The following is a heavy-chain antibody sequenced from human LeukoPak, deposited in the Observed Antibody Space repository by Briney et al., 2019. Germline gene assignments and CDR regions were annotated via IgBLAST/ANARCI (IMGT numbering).Heavy chain of an antibody. CDR2: MYYSGST. Sequence: KPSETLSLTCTVSGGSISSSSHYWGWIRQPPGKGLEWIGSMYYSGSTYYNPSLKSRVTISVDTSKNQFSLNLSSVTAADTAVYYCAGTSGSYYALDYWGQGTLVTVSS. CDR3: AGTSGSYYALDY. D-gene: IGHD1-26*01. CDR1: GGSISSSSHY. V-gene: IGHV4-39*01. J-gene: IGHJ4*02.